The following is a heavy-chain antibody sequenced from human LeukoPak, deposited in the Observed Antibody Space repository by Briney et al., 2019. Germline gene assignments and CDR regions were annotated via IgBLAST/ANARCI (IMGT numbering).Heavy chain of an antibody. CDR1: GGSISSYY. Sequence: PSETLSLTCTVSGGSISSYYWSWIRQPPGKGLEWIGYIYYSGSTNYNPSLKSRVSISGDMSKNQFSLKVSSVTAADTAVYYCAREKYGDYGRRGYYNYIDVWGKGTTVTISS. CDR2: IYYSGST. D-gene: IGHD4-17*01. CDR3: AREKYGDYGRRGYYNYIDV. J-gene: IGHJ6*03. V-gene: IGHV4-59*01.